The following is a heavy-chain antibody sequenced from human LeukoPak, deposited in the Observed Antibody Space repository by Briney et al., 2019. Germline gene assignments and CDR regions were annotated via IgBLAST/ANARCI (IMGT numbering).Heavy chain of an antibody. V-gene: IGHV4-38-2*02. CDR2: IYHSGST. Sequence: SETLSLTCTVSGYSISSGYYWGWIRQPPGKGLEWIGSIYHSGSTYYNPSLKSRVTISVDTSKNQFSLKLSSVTAADTAVYYCARDWAFYSSSWDDYWGQGTLVTVSS. D-gene: IGHD6-13*01. CDR1: GYSISSGYY. CDR3: ARDWAFYSSSWDDY. J-gene: IGHJ4*02.